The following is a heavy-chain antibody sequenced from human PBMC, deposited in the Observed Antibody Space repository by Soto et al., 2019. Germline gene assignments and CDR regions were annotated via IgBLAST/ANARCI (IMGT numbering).Heavy chain of an antibody. CDR3: TKVEMGQLLLY. Sequence: EVQLLESGGGLVQPGGSLRLSCAASGFTFSSYAMSWVRQAPGKGLEWVSAISGSGGSTYYADSVKGRFTISRDNATNTLYLQMNSLRAEDTAVYYCTKVEMGQLLLYWGQGTLVTVSS. CDR2: ISGSGGST. J-gene: IGHJ4*02. CDR1: GFTFSSYA. V-gene: IGHV3-23*01. D-gene: IGHD2-2*01.